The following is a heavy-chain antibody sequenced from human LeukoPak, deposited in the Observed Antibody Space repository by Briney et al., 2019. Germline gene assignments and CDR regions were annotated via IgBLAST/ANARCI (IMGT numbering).Heavy chain of an antibody. V-gene: IGHV1-18*04. CDR2: ISAYNGNT. J-gene: IGHJ5*02. CDR1: GYTFTSYY. Sequence: ASVKVSCKASGYTFTSYYMHWVRQAPGQGLEWMGWISAYNGNTNYAQKLQGRVTMTTDTSTSTAYMELRSLRSDDTAVYYCARVRATMGSCWFDPWGQGTLVTVSS. D-gene: IGHD5-12*01. CDR3: ARVRATMGSCWFDP.